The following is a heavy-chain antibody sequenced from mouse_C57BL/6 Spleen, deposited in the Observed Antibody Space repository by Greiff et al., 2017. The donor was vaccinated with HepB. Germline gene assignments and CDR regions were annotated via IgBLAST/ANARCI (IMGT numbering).Heavy chain of an antibody. V-gene: IGHV1-61*01. D-gene: IGHD2-3*01. J-gene: IGHJ4*01. CDR2: IYPSDSET. CDR3: ARQDGYYAMDY. Sequence: QVQLQQPGAELVKPGASVKLSCKASGYTFTSYWMQWVKQRPGQGLEWIGNIYPSDSETHYNQKFKDKATLTVDKSSSTAYMQLSSLTSEDSAVYYCARQDGYYAMDYWGQGTSVTVSS. CDR1: GYTFTSYW.